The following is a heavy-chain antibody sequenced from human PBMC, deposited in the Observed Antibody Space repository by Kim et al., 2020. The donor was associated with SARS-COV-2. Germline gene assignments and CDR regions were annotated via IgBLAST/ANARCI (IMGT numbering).Heavy chain of an antibody. J-gene: IGHJ5*02. CDR3: ARGWRFDP. Sequence: SGSPTHNPSLRSRVTISVDTSKNQFSLKLSSVTAADTAVYYCARGWRFDPWGQGTLVTVSS. V-gene: IGHV4-34*01. CDR2: SGSP.